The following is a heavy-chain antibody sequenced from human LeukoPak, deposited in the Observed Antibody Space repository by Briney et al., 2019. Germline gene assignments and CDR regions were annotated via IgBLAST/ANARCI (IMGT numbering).Heavy chain of an antibody. CDR2: ISNDKSKK. J-gene: IGHJ4*02. V-gene: IGHV3-30*18. CDR3: AKDRYSYAFEYFES. D-gene: IGHD3-16*01. Sequence: PGGSLRLSCAASGFTFSSYGMHWVRQAPGKGLEWVAVISNDKSKKYYADSVKGRFTISRDNSKNTLSLQVSSLRAEDTAVYYCAKDRYSYAFEYFESWGQGTLVTVSS. CDR1: GFTFSSYG.